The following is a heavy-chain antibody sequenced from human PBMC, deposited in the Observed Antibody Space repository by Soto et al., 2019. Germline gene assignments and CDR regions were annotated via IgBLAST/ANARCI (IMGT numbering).Heavy chain of an antibody. CDR3: ARLGPLLAAAGTTDDY. D-gene: IGHD6-13*01. V-gene: IGHV4-39*01. Sequence: PSETLSLTCTVSGGSISSSSYYWGWIRQPPGKGLEWIGSIYYSGSTYYNPSLKSRVTISVDTSKNQFSLKLSSVTAADTAVYYCARLGPLLAAAGTTDDYWGQGTLVTVSS. J-gene: IGHJ4*02. CDR1: GGSISSSSYY. CDR2: IYYSGST.